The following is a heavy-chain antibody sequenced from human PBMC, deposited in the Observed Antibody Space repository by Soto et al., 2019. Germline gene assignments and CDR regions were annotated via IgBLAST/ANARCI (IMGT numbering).Heavy chain of an antibody. Sequence: EVHLLESGGGLVQPGGSLRLSCAASGFTFSNYAMSWVRQAPGKGLEWVSGIGSSGGTTHLADSVKGRFTISRDNSKNTLDLQMNSLRVEDTAVYYCGKDPNGDYIGAFDIWGKGTMVTVSS. D-gene: IGHD4-17*01. CDR2: IGSSGGTT. V-gene: IGHV3-23*01. CDR1: GFTFSNYA. CDR3: GKDPNGDYIGAFDI. J-gene: IGHJ3*02.